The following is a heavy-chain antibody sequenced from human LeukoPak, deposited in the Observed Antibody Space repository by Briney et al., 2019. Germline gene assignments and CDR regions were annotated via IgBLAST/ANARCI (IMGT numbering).Heavy chain of an antibody. J-gene: IGHJ4*02. CDR1: GFTFSSYW. CDR3: AKDLTMVRGVLDY. V-gene: IGHV3-74*01. CDR2: INSDGSST. Sequence: GGSLRLSCAASGFTFSSYWMHWVRQAPGKGLVWVSRINSDGSSTGYADSVKGRFTISRDNAKNTLYLQMNSLRAEDTAVYYCAKDLTMVRGVLDYWGQGTLVTVSS. D-gene: IGHD3-10*01.